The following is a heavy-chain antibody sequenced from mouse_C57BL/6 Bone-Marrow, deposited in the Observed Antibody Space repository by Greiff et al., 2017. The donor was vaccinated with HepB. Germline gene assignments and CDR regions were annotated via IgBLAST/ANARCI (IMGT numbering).Heavy chain of an antibody. Sequence: VHLVESGAELARPGASVKMSCKASGYTFTSYTMHWVKQRPGQGLEWIGYINPSSGYTKYNQKFKDKATLTADKSSSTAYMQLSSLTSEDSAVYYCARRYYGIFYAMDYWGQGTSVTVSS. CDR3: ARRYYGIFYAMDY. CDR2: INPSSGYT. J-gene: IGHJ4*01. D-gene: IGHD2-1*01. CDR1: GYTFTSYT. V-gene: IGHV1-4*01.